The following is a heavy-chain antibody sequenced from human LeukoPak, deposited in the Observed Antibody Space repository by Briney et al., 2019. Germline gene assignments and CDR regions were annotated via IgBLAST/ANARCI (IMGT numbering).Heavy chain of an antibody. D-gene: IGHD5-24*01. V-gene: IGHV3-23*01. CDR2: ISGSGGST. CDR3: AKDLEMATTDHDAFDI. CDR1: EFTFSNYA. J-gene: IGHJ3*02. Sequence: AGGSLRLSCAASEFTFSNYAMNWVRQAPGKGLEWVSAISGSGGSTYYADSVKGRFTISRDNSKNTLYLQMNSLRAEDTAVYYCAKDLEMATTDHDAFDIWGQGTMVTVSS.